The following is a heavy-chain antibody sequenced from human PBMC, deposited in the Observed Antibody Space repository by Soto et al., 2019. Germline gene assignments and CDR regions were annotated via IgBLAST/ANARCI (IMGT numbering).Heavy chain of an antibody. CDR2: ISSSGSTI. Sequence: PGGSLRLSCAASGFTFSDYYMSWIRQAPGKGLEWVSYISSSGSTIYYADSVKGRFTISRDNAKNSLYLQMNSLRAEDTAVYYCARDYHPAPHDIVLMVYAIGYWGQGTLVTVSS. CDR3: ARDYHPAPHDIVLMVYAIGY. J-gene: IGHJ4*02. V-gene: IGHV3-11*01. D-gene: IGHD2-8*01. CDR1: GFTFSDYY.